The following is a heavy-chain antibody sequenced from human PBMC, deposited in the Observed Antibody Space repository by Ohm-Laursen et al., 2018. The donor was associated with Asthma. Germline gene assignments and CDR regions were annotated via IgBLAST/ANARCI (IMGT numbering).Heavy chain of an antibody. D-gene: IGHD5-18*01. V-gene: IGHV3-23*01. Sequence: SLRLSCTASGFTFSSYAMSWVRQAPGKGLEWVSAISGSGGSTYYADSVKGRFTISRDNSKNTLYLQMNSLRAEDTAVYYCANRGYSYGYWFDPWGQGTLVTVSS. CDR3: ANRGYSYGYWFDP. CDR1: GFTFSSYA. J-gene: IGHJ5*02. CDR2: ISGSGGST.